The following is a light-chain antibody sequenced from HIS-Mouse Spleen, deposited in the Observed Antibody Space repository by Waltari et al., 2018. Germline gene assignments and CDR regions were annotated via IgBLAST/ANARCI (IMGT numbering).Light chain of an antibody. CDR2: KDS. V-gene: IGLV3-25*03. Sequence: SYELTQPPSVSVSPGQTARITCSGDALPKQYAYWYQQKPGQAPVLVIYKDSERPSGFPERFSGSSSGTTVTLTISRVQAEDEADYYCQSADSSGTYVVFGGGTKLTVL. CDR3: QSADSSGTYVV. CDR1: ALPKQY. J-gene: IGLJ2*01.